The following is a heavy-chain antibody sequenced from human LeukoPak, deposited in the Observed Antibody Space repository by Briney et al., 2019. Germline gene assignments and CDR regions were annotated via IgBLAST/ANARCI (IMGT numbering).Heavy chain of an antibody. J-gene: IGHJ4*02. Sequence: SETLSLTCAVYGGSFSGYYWSWIRQPPGKGLEWIGEINHSGSTNYNPSLKSRVTISVDTSKNQFSLKLSSVTAADTAVYYCARAISQCSGGSCYSEYFDYWGQGTLVTVSS. CDR3: ARAISQCSGGSCYSEYFDY. D-gene: IGHD2-15*01. CDR2: INHSGST. CDR1: GGSFSGYY. V-gene: IGHV4-34*01.